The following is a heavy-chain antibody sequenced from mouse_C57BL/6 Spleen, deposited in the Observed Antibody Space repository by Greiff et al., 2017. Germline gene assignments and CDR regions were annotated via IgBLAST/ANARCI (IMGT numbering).Heavy chain of an antibody. CDR3: ARSQYYYGSSSYAMDY. CDR2: IHPNSGST. V-gene: IGHV1-64*01. Sequence: VQLQQPGAELVKPGASVKLSCKASGYTFTSYWMHWVKQRPGQGLEWIGMIHPNSGSTNYNEKFKSKATLTVDKSSSTAYMQLSSLTSEDSAVYYCARSQYYYGSSSYAMDYWGQGTSVTVSS. CDR1: GYTFTSYW. D-gene: IGHD1-1*01. J-gene: IGHJ4*01.